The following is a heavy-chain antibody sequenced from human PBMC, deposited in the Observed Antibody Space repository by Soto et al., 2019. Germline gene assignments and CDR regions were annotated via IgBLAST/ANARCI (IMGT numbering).Heavy chain of an antibody. CDR2: ISAYNGNT. Sequence: QVQLVQSGAEVKKPGASVKVSCKASGYTFTNFGISWVRQAPGQGLEWMGWISAYNGNTNYAQNFQGRVTMTTDTSTSTAYKELGSLRSDDTAVYYRASEGTPFDYWGQGTLVTVSS. CDR3: ASEGTPFDY. J-gene: IGHJ4*02. CDR1: GYTFTNFG. D-gene: IGHD2-15*01. V-gene: IGHV1-18*01.